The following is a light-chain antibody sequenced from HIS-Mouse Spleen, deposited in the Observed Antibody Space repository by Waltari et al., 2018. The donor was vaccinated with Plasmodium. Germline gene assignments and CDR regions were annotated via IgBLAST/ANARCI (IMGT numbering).Light chain of an antibody. V-gene: IGKV3-15*01. CDR2: GAS. CDR1: QSVSSN. Sequence: EILMTQSPATLSVSPGERATLSCRASQSVSSNLAWYQQKPGQAPRLLIYGASTRATGIPARCSGSGSGTEFTLTISSMQSEDFAVYYCQQYNNWPRGTFGQGTKVEIK. CDR3: QQYNNWPRGT. J-gene: IGKJ1*01.